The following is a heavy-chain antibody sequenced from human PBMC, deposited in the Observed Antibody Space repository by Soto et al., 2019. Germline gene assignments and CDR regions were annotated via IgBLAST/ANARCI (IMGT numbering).Heavy chain of an antibody. CDR3: ARLFPIHITFLGVVGENNFDT. V-gene: IGHV4-59*06. Sequence: SETLSLTCTVSGGSISSYYWSWIRQPPGKGLEWIGYIHYSGSTYYNPSLKSRVTISVDTSKNQLSLKLSSVTAADTAVYYCARLFPIHITFLGVVGENNFDTGGGETWVPVSS. J-gene: IGHJ4*02. CDR1: GGSISSYY. CDR2: IHYSGST. D-gene: IGHD3-3*01.